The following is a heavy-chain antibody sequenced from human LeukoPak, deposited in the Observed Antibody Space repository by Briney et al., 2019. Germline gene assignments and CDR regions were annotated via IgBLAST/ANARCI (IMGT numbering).Heavy chain of an antibody. Sequence: PSETLSLTCTVSGGSISGHHWSWIRQPPGKGLEWIGYIYYSGSTNYNPSLKSRVTISVDTSKNQFSLKLSSVTAADTAVYYCAGAVPDVRNYKVSYYMDVWGKGTTVTVSS. CDR1: GGSISGHH. CDR2: IYYSGST. V-gene: IGHV4-59*11. J-gene: IGHJ6*03. CDR3: AGAVPDVRNYKVSYYMDV. D-gene: IGHD1-7*01.